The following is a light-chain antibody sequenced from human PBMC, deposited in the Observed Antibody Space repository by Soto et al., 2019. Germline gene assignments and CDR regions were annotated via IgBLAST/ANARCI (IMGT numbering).Light chain of an antibody. CDR3: AAWDDGLNGWL. Sequence: QSVLTQPPSASGTPGQRVTISCSGSNSNVGNNTVNWYQQFPGTSPRLLIKGNDQRPSGVPDRFSGSKSANSASLAISGLKSEDEADSYCAAWDDGLNGWLFGGGTKLTVL. J-gene: IGLJ3*02. CDR2: GND. V-gene: IGLV1-44*01. CDR1: NSNVGNNT.